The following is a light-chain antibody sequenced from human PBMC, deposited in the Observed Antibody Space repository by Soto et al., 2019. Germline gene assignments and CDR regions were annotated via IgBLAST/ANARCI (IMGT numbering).Light chain of an antibody. CDR2: DAS. CDR3: QQYDFSRT. J-gene: IGKJ1*01. Sequence: DIQMTQSPSSLSASVGERVTITCRASQTISTYLNWYQQXPGKAPRVLIYDASSLLSGAPSRFSGSGSGTVFSITIRGLQPDDVATYYCQQYDFSRTFGQGTKVDIK. CDR1: QTISTY. V-gene: IGKV1-39*01.